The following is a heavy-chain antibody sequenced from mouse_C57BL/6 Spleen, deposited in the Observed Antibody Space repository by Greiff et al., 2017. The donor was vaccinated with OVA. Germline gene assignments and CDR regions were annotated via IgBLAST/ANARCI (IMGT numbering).Heavy chain of an antibody. CDR1: GFTFSDYG. D-gene: IGHD2-3*01. Sequence: EVKLMESGGGLVKPGGSLKLSCAASGFTFSDYGMHWVRQAPEKGLEWVAYISSGSSTIYYADTVKGRFTLSRDNAKNTLFLQMTSLRSEDTAMYYCARDGYYPYYAMDYWGQGTSVTVSS. J-gene: IGHJ4*01. CDR2: ISSGSSTI. CDR3: ARDGYYPYYAMDY. V-gene: IGHV5-17*01.